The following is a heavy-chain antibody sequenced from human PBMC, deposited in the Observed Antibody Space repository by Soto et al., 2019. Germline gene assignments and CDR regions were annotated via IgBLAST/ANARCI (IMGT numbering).Heavy chain of an antibody. D-gene: IGHD2-2*01. Sequence: SETLSLTCSVSGGSITTFYWSWVRQPLGKGLEWVGHIYYSGSTSYNPSPKSRVTISVDTSKNQFSLRLSSVTAADTAVYFCARGRSCIGSTCYDDHNWFGPWGQGTLVTVSS. J-gene: IGHJ5*02. V-gene: IGHV4-59*01. CDR2: IYYSGST. CDR3: ARGRSCIGSTCYDDHNWFGP. CDR1: GGSITTFY.